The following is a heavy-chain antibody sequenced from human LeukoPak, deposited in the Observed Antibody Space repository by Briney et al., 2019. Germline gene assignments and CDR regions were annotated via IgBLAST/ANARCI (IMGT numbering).Heavy chain of an antibody. D-gene: IGHD1-26*01. CDR3: ASLYSGSFYY. Sequence: TGGSLRLSCAASGFTFSSYAMHWVRQAPGKGLEWVAVISYDGSNKYYADSVKGRFTISRDNSKNTLYLQMNSLRAEDTAVYYCASLYSGSFYYWGQGTLVTVSS. CDR2: ISYDGSNK. V-gene: IGHV3-30*14. J-gene: IGHJ4*02. CDR1: GFTFSSYA.